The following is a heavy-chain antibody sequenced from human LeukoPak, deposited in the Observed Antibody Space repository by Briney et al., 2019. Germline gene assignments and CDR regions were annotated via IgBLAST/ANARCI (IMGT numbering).Heavy chain of an antibody. CDR3: ATVVARGYFDL. D-gene: IGHD5-12*01. J-gene: IGHJ2*01. CDR1: GGSISSGGYY. V-gene: IGHV4-31*03. CDR2: IYYSGST. Sequence: TLSLTCTVSGGSISSGGYYWSWIRQHPGKGLEWIGYIYYSGSTYYNPSLKSRVTISVDTSKNQFSLKLSSVTAADTAVYYCATVVARGYFDLWGRGTLVTVSS.